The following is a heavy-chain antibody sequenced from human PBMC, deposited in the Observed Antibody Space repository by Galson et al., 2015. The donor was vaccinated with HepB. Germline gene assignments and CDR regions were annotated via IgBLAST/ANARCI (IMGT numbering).Heavy chain of an antibody. D-gene: IGHD2-8*01. J-gene: IGHJ4*02. CDR1: GGTFSSYA. CDR2: IIPIFGTA. Sequence: SVKVSCKASGGTFSSYAISWVRQAPGRGLEWMGGIIPIFGTANYAQKFQGRVTITADESTSTAYMELSSLRSEDTAVYYCARDIEGYCTNGVCNWGQGTLVTVSS. CDR3: ARDIEGYCTNGVCN. V-gene: IGHV1-69*13.